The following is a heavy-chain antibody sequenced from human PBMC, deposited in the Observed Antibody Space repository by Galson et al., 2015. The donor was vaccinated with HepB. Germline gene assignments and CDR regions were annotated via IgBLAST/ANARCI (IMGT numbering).Heavy chain of an antibody. J-gene: IGHJ5*01. D-gene: IGHD6-13*01. CDR2: ISTSSGYI. Sequence: SLRLSCAASGFTFSLYSMNWVRQAPGKGLEWVSYISTSSGYIYYADAVKGRFTISRDNAKNSLYLQMNSLTAEDTAVYFCARFMSGYSSSWLDSWGQGTLVTVSS. CDR3: ARFMSGYSSSWLDS. CDR1: GFTFSLYS. V-gene: IGHV3-21*01.